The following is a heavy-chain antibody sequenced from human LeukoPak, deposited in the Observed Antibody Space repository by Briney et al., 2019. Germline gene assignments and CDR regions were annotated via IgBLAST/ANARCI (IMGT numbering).Heavy chain of an antibody. D-gene: IGHD2-8*02. J-gene: IGHJ5*02. Sequence: SETLSLTCTVSGGSISSGGYYWSWIRQPPGKGLEWIGYIYYSGSTNYNPSLKSRVTISVDTSKNQFSLKLSSVTAADTAVYYCARVPVDWFDPWGQGTLVTVSS. CDR1: GGSISSGGYY. V-gene: IGHV4-61*08. CDR2: IYYSGST. CDR3: ARVPVDWFDP.